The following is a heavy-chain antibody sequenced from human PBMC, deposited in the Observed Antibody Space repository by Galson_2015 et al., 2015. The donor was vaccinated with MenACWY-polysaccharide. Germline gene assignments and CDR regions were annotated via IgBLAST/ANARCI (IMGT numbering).Heavy chain of an antibody. D-gene: IGHD5-12*01. CDR1: GFTFSSFW. J-gene: IGHJ2*01. CDR3: ARDPYDRSEYARGSVFAR. Sequence: SLRLSCAASGFTFSSFWMSWVRQAPGKGLEWVAIIKQDGSEKYYVDSVKGRFSISRDNAKNSLYLQMNSLRSDDTAVYYCARDPYDRSEYARGSVFARWGRGTLVPVSS. CDR2: IKQDGSEK. V-gene: IGHV3-7*01.